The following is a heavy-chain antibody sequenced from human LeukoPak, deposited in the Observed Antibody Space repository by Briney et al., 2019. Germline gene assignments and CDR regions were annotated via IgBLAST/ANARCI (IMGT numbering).Heavy chain of an antibody. Sequence: ASVKVSCKASGYTFTDYYMHWVRQAPGQGLEWMGWINPSSRDTNYAQKFQGRVTMTRDTSISTAYMELSRLRSDDTAVYYCARARDRSGYDFDYWGQGTLVTVSS. CDR3: ARARDRSGYDFDY. J-gene: IGHJ4*02. V-gene: IGHV1-2*02. D-gene: IGHD5-12*01. CDR1: GYTFTDYY. CDR2: INPSSRDT.